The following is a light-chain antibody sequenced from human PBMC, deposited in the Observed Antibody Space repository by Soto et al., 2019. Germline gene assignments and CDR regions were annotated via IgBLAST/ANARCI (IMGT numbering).Light chain of an antibody. CDR3: ASYTISSTRV. J-gene: IGLJ3*02. CDR1: HNDVGAYNY. Sequence: QSALTQPASVSGSPGQSITISCTGTHNDVGAYNYVSWYQQHPGKAPKLIIYEVNNQPSGVSHRFSGSKSGNTASLTISGLQADDEADYYCASYTISSTRVFGGGTKLTVL. CDR2: EVN. V-gene: IGLV2-14*01.